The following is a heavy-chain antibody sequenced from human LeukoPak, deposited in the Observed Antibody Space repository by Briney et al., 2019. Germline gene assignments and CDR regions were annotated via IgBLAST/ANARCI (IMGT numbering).Heavy chain of an antibody. D-gene: IGHD5-12*01. J-gene: IGHJ6*02. Sequence: GTSLRLSCAASGFTFSSYGMHWVRQAPGKGLEWLAVISYDGSNKYYADSVKGRFTISRDNSKNTLYLQMNSLRAEDTAVYYCAKDSGYDYYYYYGMDVWGQGTTVTVAS. CDR2: ISYDGSNK. CDR1: GFTFSSYG. V-gene: IGHV3-30*18. CDR3: AKDSGYDYYYYYGMDV.